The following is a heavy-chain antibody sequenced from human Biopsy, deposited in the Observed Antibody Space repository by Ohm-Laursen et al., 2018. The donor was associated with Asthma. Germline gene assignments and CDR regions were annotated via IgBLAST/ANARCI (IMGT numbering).Heavy chain of an antibody. CDR3: ARARETTNYGDSDFDI. CDR1: GFSFDNYF. CDR2: INPSGAGT. J-gene: IGHJ4*02. V-gene: IGHV1-46*02. D-gene: IGHD2-8*01. Sequence: ASVKVSCKASGFSFDNYFMHWVRQAPGQGLEWMGIINPSGAGTRYAEKFRGRLIVIRDASTRTAFMDLRSLRSDDTAIYFCARARETTNYGDSDFDIWGQGTLITASS.